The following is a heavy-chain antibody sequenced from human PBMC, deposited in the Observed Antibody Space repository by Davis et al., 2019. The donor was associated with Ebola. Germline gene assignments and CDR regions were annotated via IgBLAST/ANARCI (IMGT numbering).Heavy chain of an antibody. Sequence: MPSETLSLPFTVPGASVSSGSYYWSSIRQPPGKGLEWFGYIFSSGSTNYNHSLKSRVTISVDTSKNQFSLKLSSVTAADTAVYYCARVSELYGMNVWGKGTTVTVSS. CDR2: IFSSGST. CDR3: ARVSELYGMNV. CDR1: GASVSSGSYY. J-gene: IGHJ6*04. V-gene: IGHV4-61*01. D-gene: IGHD1-26*01.